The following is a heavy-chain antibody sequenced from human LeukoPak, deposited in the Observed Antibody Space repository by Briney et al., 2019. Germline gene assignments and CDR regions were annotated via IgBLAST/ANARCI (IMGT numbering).Heavy chain of an antibody. CDR3: ARAFDNGYYFPYDF. CDR1: GASMNNYY. CDR2: IYYNGRT. Sequence: SETLSLTCTVSGASMNNYYWGWMRQPPGKGLEWIGNIYYNGRTYYNPSLKGRVTFSVDTSKNYFSLKLTSVTTADTAVYFCARAFDNGYYFPYDFWGQGTLVTVSS. J-gene: IGHJ4*02. V-gene: IGHV4-59*01. D-gene: IGHD3-22*01.